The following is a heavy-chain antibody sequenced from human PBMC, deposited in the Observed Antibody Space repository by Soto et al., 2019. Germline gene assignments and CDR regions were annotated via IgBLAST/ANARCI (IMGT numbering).Heavy chain of an antibody. CDR2: INAGNGNT. D-gene: IGHD3-3*01. CDR1: GYTFTSYA. CDR3: ARKRNYDFWNGYYDY. Sequence: ASVKVSCKASGYTFTSYAMHWVRQAPGQRLEWMGWINAGNGNTKYSQKFQGRVTITRDTSASTAYMELSSLRSEDTAVYYCARKRNYDFWNGYYDYWGQGTLVTVPS. J-gene: IGHJ4*02. V-gene: IGHV1-3*01.